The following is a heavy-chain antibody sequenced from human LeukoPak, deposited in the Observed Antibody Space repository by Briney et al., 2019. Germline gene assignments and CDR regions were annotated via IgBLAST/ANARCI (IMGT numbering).Heavy chain of an antibody. Sequence: ASVRVSCKASGYTFTGYYMDWVRQAPGQGLELMGGTNPNSGGTNYAQKFQGWVTMTRDTSISTAYMELSRLRSDDTAVYYCARDLSYGGNSDETWFDPWGQGTLVTVSS. CDR1: GYTFTGYY. V-gene: IGHV1-2*04. CDR2: TNPNSGGT. CDR3: ARDLSYGGNSDETWFDP. D-gene: IGHD4-23*01. J-gene: IGHJ5*02.